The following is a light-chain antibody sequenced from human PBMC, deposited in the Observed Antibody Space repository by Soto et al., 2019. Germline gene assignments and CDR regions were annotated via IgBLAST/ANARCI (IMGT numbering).Light chain of an antibody. Sequence: QSVLTQPASVSGSPGQSITISCTGYIHYDFVSWYQQHPGTAPKLVIYEVSNRPSGTSDRFSGSKSGHTASLTISGLQTEDEAVYYCGSYTSSSKYVFGTGTKVTVL. CDR3: GSYTSSSKYV. V-gene: IGLV2-14*01. J-gene: IGLJ1*01. CDR2: EVS. CDR1: IHYDF.